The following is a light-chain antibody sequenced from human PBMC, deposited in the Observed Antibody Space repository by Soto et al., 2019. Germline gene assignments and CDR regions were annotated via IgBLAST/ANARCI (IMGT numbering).Light chain of an antibody. CDR3: QQFASAPET. V-gene: IGKV3-20*01. Sequence: EIVLTQSPGTLSLSPGERATLSCRASQSFGSTYLAWYQQKPGQDPRLLIYGASSRATGIPDRFSGSGSGTDFSLTISRLEPEDFAVYYCQQFASAPETFGPGTKVDIK. CDR2: GAS. CDR1: QSFGSTY. J-gene: IGKJ3*01.